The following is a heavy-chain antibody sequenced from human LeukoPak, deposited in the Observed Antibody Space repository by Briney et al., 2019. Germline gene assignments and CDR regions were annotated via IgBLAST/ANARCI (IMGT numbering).Heavy chain of an antibody. J-gene: IGHJ6*02. CDR2: ISDSSSYI. V-gene: IGHV3-21*01. CDR3: TKGENGMDV. D-gene: IGHD1-26*01. CDR1: GFTLSSYR. Sequence: GGSLRLSCAASGFTLSSYRMNWVRQAPGKGLEWVSSISDSSSYIYHADSVKGRFTISRDNAKNSVYLQMNSLRAEDTATYYCTKGENGMDVWGQGTTVTVSS.